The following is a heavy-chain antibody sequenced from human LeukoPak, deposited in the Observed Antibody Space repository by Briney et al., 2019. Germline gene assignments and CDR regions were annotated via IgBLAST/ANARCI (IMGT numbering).Heavy chain of an antibody. J-gene: IGHJ5*02. CDR2: IKQDGSEK. V-gene: IGHV3-7*03. Sequence: GGSLRLSYAASGFIFKDYWMIWVRQAPGKGLEWVANIKQDGSEKHYVDSVKGRFTISRDDAKNSLYLQMNTLRAEDTAMYYCAKDAQPRSRWFDPWGQGTLVTVSS. D-gene: IGHD3-16*01. CDR3: AKDAQPRSRWFDP. CDR1: GFIFKDYW.